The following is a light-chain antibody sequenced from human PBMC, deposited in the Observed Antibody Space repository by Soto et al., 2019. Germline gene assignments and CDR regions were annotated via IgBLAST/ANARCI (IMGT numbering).Light chain of an antibody. Sequence: QSVLTQPRSVSGSPGQSVTISCTGTSSDVGGYNYVSWHQQHPGKAPKVMIYDVSKRPSGGPDRFSGSKSGNTASLTISGLQAEDEADYYCCSYVGTNTSYVFGTGTKVTVL. CDR2: DVS. V-gene: IGLV2-11*01. CDR1: SSDVGGYNY. CDR3: CSYVGTNTSYV. J-gene: IGLJ1*01.